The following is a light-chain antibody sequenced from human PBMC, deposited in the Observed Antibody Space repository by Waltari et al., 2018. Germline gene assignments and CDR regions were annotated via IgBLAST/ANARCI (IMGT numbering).Light chain of an antibody. CDR1: QSISTY. J-gene: IGKJ2*01. CDR2: GAS. CDR3: QQTYSSPGYT. V-gene: IGKV1-39*01. Sequence: DIQLTQSPSSLSASVGDTVATTCRASQSISTYLNWYQVKPGKAPKLLIYGASSLQRGVPSRFRGSGSGTDFTLTVTSLQPEDFVVYFCQQTYSSPGYTFGQGTKLE.